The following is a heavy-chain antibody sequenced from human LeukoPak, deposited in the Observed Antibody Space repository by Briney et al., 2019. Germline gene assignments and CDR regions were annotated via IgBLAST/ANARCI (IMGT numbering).Heavy chain of an antibody. V-gene: IGHV3-30*02. CDR3: AKRISGAYYSLLDF. CDR2: IRYDGSNK. CDR1: GFTFSSYG. D-gene: IGHD1-26*01. J-gene: IGHJ4*02. Sequence: PGGSLRLSCAASGFTFSSYGMHWVRQAPGKGLEWVAFIRYDGSNKYYADSVKGRFTISRDNSKNTLYLQMNSLRAEDTAVYYCAKRISGAYYSLLDFWGQGTLVTVSS.